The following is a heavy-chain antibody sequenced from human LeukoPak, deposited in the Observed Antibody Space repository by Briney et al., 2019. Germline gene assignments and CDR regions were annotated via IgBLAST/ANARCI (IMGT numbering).Heavy chain of an antibody. V-gene: IGHV5-51*01. J-gene: IGHJ4*02. CDR3: ARRYSSSWYGYYFDY. Sequence: GESLKISCKGSGYSFTSYWIGWVRRMPGKGLEWMGIIYPGDSDTRYSPSFQGQVTISADKSISTAYLQWSSLKASDTAMYYCARRYSSSWYGYYFDYWGQGTLVTVSS. D-gene: IGHD6-13*01. CDR1: GYSFTSYW. CDR2: IYPGDSDT.